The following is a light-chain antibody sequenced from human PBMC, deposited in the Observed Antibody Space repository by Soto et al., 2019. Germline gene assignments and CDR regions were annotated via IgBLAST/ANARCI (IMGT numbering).Light chain of an antibody. J-gene: IGLJ2*01. CDR1: SSDVGGYNY. CDR3: SLYTSSSTLV. V-gene: IGLV2-14*01. CDR2: EVS. Sequence: QSALTQPASVSGSPGQSITISCTGTSSDVGGYNYVSWYQQHPGKAPKLMIYEVSNRPSGVSNRFSGYKSGNTASLTISGLHAEDETAYYCSLYTSSSTLVFGGGTQLTVL.